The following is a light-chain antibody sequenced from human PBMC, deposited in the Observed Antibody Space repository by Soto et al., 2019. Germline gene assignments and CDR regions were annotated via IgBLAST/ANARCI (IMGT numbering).Light chain of an antibody. Sequence: DIVMTQSPDSLAVSLGERATINCKSSHNILYTSNNKNYLAWYQQRPGQPPRLLIYWASIRESGVPERFTGNGSGTDFTLTISGLQAEDVAVYYCQEYYDTPWTFGQGTRVEIK. V-gene: IGKV4-1*01. CDR3: QEYYDTPWT. J-gene: IGKJ1*01. CDR2: WAS. CDR1: HNILYTSNNKNY.